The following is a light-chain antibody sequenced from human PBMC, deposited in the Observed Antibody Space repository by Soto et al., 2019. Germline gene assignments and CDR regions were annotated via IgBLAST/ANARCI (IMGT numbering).Light chain of an antibody. CDR2: NAS. CDR1: QSISSW. J-gene: IGKJ1*01. Sequence: DIQMTQSPSTLSASVGDRVTVTCRASQSISSWLAWYQQKPGKAPKLLINNASSLESGVPSTSSGSGSGTEFTLTISSLQPDDFATYYCQQYNSYGTFGQGTKVDIK. V-gene: IGKV1-5*03. CDR3: QQYNSYGT.